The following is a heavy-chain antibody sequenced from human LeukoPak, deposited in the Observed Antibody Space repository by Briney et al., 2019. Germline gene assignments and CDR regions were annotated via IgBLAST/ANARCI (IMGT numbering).Heavy chain of an antibody. CDR2: IYPGDSDT. J-gene: IGHJ6*04. D-gene: IGHD6-19*01. Sequence: GALKISCKGSGYSFTSYWIAWVRQMPGKGLGWMGIIYPGDSDTRYSPSFQGQVTISADKSITTAYLQWSSLKASDTAMYYCARLSRAVLTYGMDVWGKGTTVTVSS. V-gene: IGHV5-51*01. CDR1: GYSFTSYW. CDR3: ARLSRAVLTYGMDV.